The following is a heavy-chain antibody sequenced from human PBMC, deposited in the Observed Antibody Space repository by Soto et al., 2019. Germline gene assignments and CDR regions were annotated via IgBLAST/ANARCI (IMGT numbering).Heavy chain of an antibody. CDR2: ISSTTNYI. D-gene: IGHD1-20*01. CDR1: GCTFTRHS. CDR3: ALETEDIHSYINY. J-gene: IGHJ4*02. V-gene: IGHV3-21*01. Sequence: VGLLRLSRAAPGCTFTRHSMNWVRPSPGKGLEWVSSISSTTNYIYYADSMKGRFTVSRDNAKNSVYLEMNSLSAEDTAVYYCALETEDIHSYINYWGQG.